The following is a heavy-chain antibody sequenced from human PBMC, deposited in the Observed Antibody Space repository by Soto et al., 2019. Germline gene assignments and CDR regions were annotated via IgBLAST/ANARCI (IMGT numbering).Heavy chain of an antibody. D-gene: IGHD2-15*01. CDR2: INPSGGST. J-gene: IGHJ6*02. CDR3: ARDYGYCSGGSRYSNYYGMDV. V-gene: IGHV1-46*01. Sequence: SVKYSFNPAVCTFPSCYMHFVRPAPGHGLEWMGIINPSGGSTSYAQKFQGRVTMTRDTSTSTVYMELSSLRSEDTAVYYCARDYGYCSGGSRYSNYYGMDVWGQGTTVTVSS. CDR1: VCTFPSCY.